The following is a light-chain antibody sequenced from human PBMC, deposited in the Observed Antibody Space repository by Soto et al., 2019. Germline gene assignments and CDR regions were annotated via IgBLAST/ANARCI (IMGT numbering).Light chain of an antibody. V-gene: IGKV1-33*01. CDR3: QQYENLPT. J-gene: IGKJ5*01. CDR1: QNINNY. Sequence: DIQLTQSPSSLSASVGDKVTLTCQASQNINNYLHWYQQKPGRAPKLLIYDASNLEAGVPSRFRGSGSGTDFTFTISRLQPEDIATYYCQQYENLPTFGQGTRLEIK. CDR2: DAS.